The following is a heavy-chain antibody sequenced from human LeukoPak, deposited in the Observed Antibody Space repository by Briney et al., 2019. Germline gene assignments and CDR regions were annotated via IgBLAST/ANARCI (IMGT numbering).Heavy chain of an antibody. J-gene: IGHJ4*02. D-gene: IGHD4-11*01. V-gene: IGHV4-39*01. CDR2: IYYSGST. CDR3: ATVLRSTVTTTDRDY. Sequence: SETLSLTCTVSGGSISSSSYYWGWIRQPPGKGLEWIGSIYYSGSTYYNPSLKSRVTISVDTSKNQFSLKLSSVTAADTAVYYCATVLRSTVTTTDRDYWGQGTLVTVSS. CDR1: GGSISSSSYY.